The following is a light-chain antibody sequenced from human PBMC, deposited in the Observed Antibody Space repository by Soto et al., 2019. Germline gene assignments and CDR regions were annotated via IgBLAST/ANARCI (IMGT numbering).Light chain of an antibody. CDR1: QSVSSSY. CDR2: GAS. Sequence: IVLTHSPCALCLSPLERATLSCIASQSVSSSYLAWYQQKPGQAPRLLIYGASSRATGIPDRFSGSGSGTDFTLTISRLEPEDFAVYYCQQDDRSPTTFGQGTKVDIK. V-gene: IGKV3-20*01. J-gene: IGKJ1*01. CDR3: QQDDRSPTT.